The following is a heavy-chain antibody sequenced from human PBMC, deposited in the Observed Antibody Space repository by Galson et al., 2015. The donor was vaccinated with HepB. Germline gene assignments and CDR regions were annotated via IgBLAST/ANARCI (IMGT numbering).Heavy chain of an antibody. CDR3: AKERLQLGSGMDV. CDR2: IRYDGNNK. Sequence: SLRLSCAASGFTFSGYGMHWVRQAPGKGLEWVAFIRYDGNNKYYPDSVTGRFTISRDNSKNTLYLQMNSLRAEDTAVYYCAKERLQLGSGMDVWGQGTTVAVSS. V-gene: IGHV3-30*02. CDR1: GFTFSGYG. D-gene: IGHD5-12*01. J-gene: IGHJ6*02.